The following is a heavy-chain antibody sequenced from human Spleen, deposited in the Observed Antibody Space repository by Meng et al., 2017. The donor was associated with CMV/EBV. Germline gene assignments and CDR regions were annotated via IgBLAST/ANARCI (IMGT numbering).Heavy chain of an antibody. CDR2: SIPIFGTT. Sequence: AFRRYAISWVRQAPGQGLEGRGGSIPIFGTTNYEQKCQGKVAITTGESTSTAYMELSSLKSEDTAVYYCARVGCSSTSCYFGWFDPWGQGTLVTVSS. CDR1: AFRRYA. CDR3: ARVGCSSTSCYFGWFDP. D-gene: IGHD2-2*01. V-gene: IGHV1-69*05. J-gene: IGHJ5*02.